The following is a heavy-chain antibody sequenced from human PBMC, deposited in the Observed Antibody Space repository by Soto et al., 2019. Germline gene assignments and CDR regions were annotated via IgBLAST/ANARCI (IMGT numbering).Heavy chain of an antibody. D-gene: IGHD1-7*01. CDR1: GGTISSGDYY. CDR3: ASGAHWNYELGIYFEY. V-gene: IGHV4-30-4*01. CDR2: IFYSGSS. Sequence: PSETLCLTCTVSGGTISSGDYYWSWIRQPPGKDRESIGYIFYSGSSYYDPSLDWRVTISVDTSENQYSLKMRSVTAADTADYYCASGAHWNYELGIYFEYWGQGPLVTVSS. J-gene: IGHJ4*02.